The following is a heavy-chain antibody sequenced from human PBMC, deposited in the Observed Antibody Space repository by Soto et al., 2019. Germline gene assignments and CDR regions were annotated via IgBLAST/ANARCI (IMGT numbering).Heavy chain of an antibody. CDR2: IYYSEST. CDR3: AKYNSYAIDY. V-gene: IGHV4-30-4*02. Sequence: SETLSLTCTVSGGSLSSGAYCCICIRQPPWNGLACIGYIYYSESTLYTPPLKIRFTISVETSKNQFSLKMTSVTAADRAMYFCAKYNSYAIDYWGGETRVTVSS. CDR1: GGSLSSGAYC. D-gene: IGHD2-8*01. J-gene: IGHJ4*02.